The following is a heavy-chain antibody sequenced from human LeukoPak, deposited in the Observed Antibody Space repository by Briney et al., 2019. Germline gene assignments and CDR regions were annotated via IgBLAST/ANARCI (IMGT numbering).Heavy chain of an antibody. J-gene: IGHJ4*02. V-gene: IGHV3-11*04. CDR3: ARSYGGTFTDY. D-gene: IGHD4-23*01. Sequence: GGSLRLSCAASGFTFSNAWMSWVRQAPGKGLEWVSYITISGSPIYYADSVKGRFIISRDNAQNSLYLQMNSLTADDTAVYYCARSYGGTFTDYWGQGTLVTVSS. CDR2: ITISGSPI. CDR1: GFTFSNAW.